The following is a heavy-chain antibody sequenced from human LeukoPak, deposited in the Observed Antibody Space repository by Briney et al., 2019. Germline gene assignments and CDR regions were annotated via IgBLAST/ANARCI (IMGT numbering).Heavy chain of an antibody. Sequence: PGGSLRLSCAASGFTFSDYYMSWIRQAPGKGLEWVSYISSNGSTIYYADSVKGRFTISRDNAKNSLYLQMNSLRAEDTAVYYCARVGDYDFWRDDAFDIWGQGTMVTVSS. CDR3: ARVGDYDFWRDDAFDI. J-gene: IGHJ3*02. CDR1: GFTFSDYY. CDR2: ISSNGSTI. V-gene: IGHV3-11*04. D-gene: IGHD3-3*01.